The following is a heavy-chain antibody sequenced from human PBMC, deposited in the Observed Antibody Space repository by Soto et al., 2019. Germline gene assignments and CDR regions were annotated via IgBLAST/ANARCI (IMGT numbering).Heavy chain of an antibody. Sequence: GGSLRLSCAASGFTFDDYAMHWVRQAPGKGLEWVSGISWNSGSIGYADSVKGRFTISRDNSKNTLYLQMNSLRAEDTAVYYCARDGRDGYNFAHYYFDYWGQGTLVTVSS. J-gene: IGHJ4*02. CDR2: ISWNSGSI. D-gene: IGHD1-1*01. CDR3: ARDGRDGYNFAHYYFDY. CDR1: GFTFDDYA. V-gene: IGHV3-9*01.